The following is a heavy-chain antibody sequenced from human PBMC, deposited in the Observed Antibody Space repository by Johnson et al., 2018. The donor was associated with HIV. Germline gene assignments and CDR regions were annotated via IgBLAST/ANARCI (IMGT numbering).Heavy chain of an antibody. CDR1: GFTFDDYG. D-gene: IGHD6-13*01. J-gene: IGHJ3*02. CDR3: ASITTIAAAGRGAVDM. Sequence: VQLVESGGGVVRPGGSMRLSCAASGFTFDDYGMSWVRQAPGKGLEWVSGINWNGGSTGYADSVKGRFTISRDNAKNSLYLQMNSLRAEDTAVYYCASITTIAAAGRGAVDMWGQGTMVTVSS. V-gene: IGHV3-20*04. CDR2: INWNGGST.